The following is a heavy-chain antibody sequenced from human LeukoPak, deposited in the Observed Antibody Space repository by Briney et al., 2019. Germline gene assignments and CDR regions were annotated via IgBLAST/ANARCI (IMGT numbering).Heavy chain of an antibody. CDR3: ARGGGSYYSRYYYYYMDV. J-gene: IGHJ6*03. CDR2: INPSGGST. D-gene: IGHD1-26*01. V-gene: IGHV1-46*01. CDR1: GYTFSNYG. Sequence: GASVKVSCKASGYTFSNYGISWVRQAPGQGLEWMGIINPSGGSTSYAQKFQGRVTMTRDMSTSTVYMELSSLRSEDTAVYYCARGGGSYYSRYYYYYMDVWGKGTTVTVSS.